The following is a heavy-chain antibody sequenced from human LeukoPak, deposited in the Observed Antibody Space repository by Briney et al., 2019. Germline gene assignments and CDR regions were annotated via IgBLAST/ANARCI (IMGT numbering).Heavy chain of an antibody. Sequence: SETRSLTCAVYGGSFSGYYWSWIRQPPGKGLEWIGEINHSGSTNYNPSLKSRITISIDTSKNQFSLRLTSVTAADTAVYYCARGGAGRAGNWGQGTLVTVSS. V-gene: IGHV4-34*01. CDR3: ARGGAGRAGN. CDR2: INHSGST. CDR1: GGSFSGYY. D-gene: IGHD2/OR15-2a*01. J-gene: IGHJ4*02.